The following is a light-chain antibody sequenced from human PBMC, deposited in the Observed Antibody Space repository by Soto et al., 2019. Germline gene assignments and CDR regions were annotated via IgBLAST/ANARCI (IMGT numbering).Light chain of an antibody. Sequence: DIQMTQSPTSLSASVGDTVTITCRASETIGNYLNWYQHKPGKAPNLVIYAASNLQSGVPSRFSGSGSATVFPLTINSLQPEDFATYYCQQSFSTPPEITFGQGTRLEIK. CDR1: ETIGNY. CDR2: AAS. J-gene: IGKJ5*01. CDR3: QQSFSTPPEIT. V-gene: IGKV1-39*01.